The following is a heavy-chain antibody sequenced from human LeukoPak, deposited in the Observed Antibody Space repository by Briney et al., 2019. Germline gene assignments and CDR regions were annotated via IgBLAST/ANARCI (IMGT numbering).Heavy chain of an antibody. CDR2: ISGSGGST. CDR3: ARHDGDYSDYFDY. CDR1: GFTFSSYA. Sequence: PGGSLRLSCAASGFTFSSYAMSWVRQAPGKGLEWVSAISGSGGSTYYADSVKGRFTISRDNAKNSLYLQMNSLRAEDTAVYYCARHDGDYSDYFDYWGQGTLVTVSS. V-gene: IGHV3-23*01. J-gene: IGHJ4*02. D-gene: IGHD4-17*01.